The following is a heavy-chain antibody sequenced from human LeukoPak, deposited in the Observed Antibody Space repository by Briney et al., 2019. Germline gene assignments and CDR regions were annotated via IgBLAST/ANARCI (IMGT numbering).Heavy chain of an antibody. CDR2: LNPNTGGT. V-gene: IGHV1-2*02. J-gene: IGHJ4*02. CDR1: GYTFTGYY. D-gene: IGHD3-9*01. Sequence: ASVKVSCKASGYTFTGYYMHWVRQAPGQGLDWMGWLNPNTGGTDYAQKFQGRVTMTRDTSISTAFMELRRLRSDDTAVYYCAKASGRLRFFDWFPSGYWGQGTLVTVSS. CDR3: AKASGRLRFFDWFPSGY.